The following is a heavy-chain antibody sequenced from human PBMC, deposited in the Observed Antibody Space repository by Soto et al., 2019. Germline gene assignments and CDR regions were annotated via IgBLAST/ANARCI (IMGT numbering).Heavy chain of an antibody. V-gene: IGHV3-7*03. J-gene: IGHJ4*02. CDR2: IKTDGSET. CDR3: TSERHQRFYHGSGSYTYY. CDR1: GFTFSSFW. Sequence: GSLRLSCAASGFTFSSFWMSWVRQAPGKGLEWVANIKTDGSETHYVDSVKGRFTISRDNPKTSLFLQMNSLRVEDTAVYFCTSERHQRFYHGSGSYTYYWGQGTPVTVSS. D-gene: IGHD3-10*01.